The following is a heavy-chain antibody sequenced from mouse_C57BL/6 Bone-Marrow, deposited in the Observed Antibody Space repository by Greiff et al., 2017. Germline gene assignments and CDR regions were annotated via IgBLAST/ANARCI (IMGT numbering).Heavy chain of an antibody. CDR1: GYTFTSYG. J-gene: IGHJ4*01. Sequence: QVQLQQSGAELARPGASVKLSCKASGYTFTSYGISWVKQRTGQGLEWIGEIYPRSGTTYYNEKFKGKATLTADKSSSTAYMELRSLTSEDSAVYFCARWAAQALYYYAMDYWGQGTSVTVSS. CDR2: IYPRSGTT. V-gene: IGHV1-81*01. CDR3: ARWAAQALYYYAMDY. D-gene: IGHD3-2*02.